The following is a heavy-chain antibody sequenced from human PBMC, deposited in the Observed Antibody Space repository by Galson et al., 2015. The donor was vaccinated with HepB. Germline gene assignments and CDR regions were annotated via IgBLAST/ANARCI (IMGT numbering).Heavy chain of an antibody. CDR2: IIPILGIA. J-gene: IGHJ6*02. V-gene: IGHV1-69*02. CDR1: GGTFSSYT. Sequence: SVKVSCKASGGTFSSYTISRVRQAPGQGLEWMGRIIPILGIANYAQKFQGRVTITADKSTSTAYMELSSLRSEDTAVYYCARGVVPAAPDYYYYYGMDVWGQGTTVTVSS. CDR3: ARGVVPAAPDYYYYYGMDV. D-gene: IGHD2-2*01.